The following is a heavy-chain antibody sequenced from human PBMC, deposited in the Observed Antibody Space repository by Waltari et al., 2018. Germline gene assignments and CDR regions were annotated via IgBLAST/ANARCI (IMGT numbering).Heavy chain of an antibody. CDR3: ARAIRISVTAVISYYFDY. CDR2: MNPNTGNT. D-gene: IGHD3-22*01. J-gene: IGHJ4*02. V-gene: IGHV1-8*03. CDR1: GYTFLNYD. Sequence: QVQLVQSGAEVKNPGASVKVSCRASGYTFLNYDINLVRQATGQGLEWMGWMNPNTGNTGYAQKFQGRVSITRNTSITTAYMELSSLRSEDTAVYYCARAIRISVTAVISYYFDYWGQGTLVTVSS.